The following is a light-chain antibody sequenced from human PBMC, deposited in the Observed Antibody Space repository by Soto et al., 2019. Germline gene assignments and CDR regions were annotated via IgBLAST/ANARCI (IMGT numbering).Light chain of an antibody. CDR2: DAS. CDR3: QQRRT. Sequence: EIVLTQSPATLSLSPGERATLSCRASQSVSSYLAWYQQKPGQAPRLLIYDASNRATGIPARFSGSGSGTDFTLTISSLEPADFAVYYGQQRRTFGQGTKVEIK. V-gene: IGKV3-11*01. CDR1: QSVSSY. J-gene: IGKJ1*01.